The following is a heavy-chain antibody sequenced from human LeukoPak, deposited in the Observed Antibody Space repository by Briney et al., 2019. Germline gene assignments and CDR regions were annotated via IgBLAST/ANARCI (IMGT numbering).Heavy chain of an antibody. CDR3: ARDPTSGSHPHFDA. D-gene: IGHD1-26*01. CDR1: GFTVSSNY. J-gene: IGHJ4*02. V-gene: IGHV3-66*01. Sequence: PGGSLRLSCAASGFTVSSNYMSWVRQAPGKGLEWVSVIYNDGSTYYADSVKGRFTISRDNANNSLFLNMNSLRGEDTAIYFCARDPTSGSHPHFDAWGQGIQVSVSS. CDR2: IYNDGST.